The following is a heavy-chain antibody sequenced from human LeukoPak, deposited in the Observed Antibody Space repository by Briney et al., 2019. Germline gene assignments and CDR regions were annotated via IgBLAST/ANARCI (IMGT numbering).Heavy chain of an antibody. CDR1: GYTFTSYG. D-gene: IGHD4/OR15-4a*01. CDR3: ARRHVDHGADH. J-gene: IGHJ5*02. Sequence: GASVTVSCKGAGYTFTSYGFSWVRQAPGQGLEWIGWISVYTTNTAYTERLQDRITMTTDPSTSTAYLELRSLRFDDTAVYYCARRHVDHGADHWGQGTLVTVSS. CDR2: ISVYTTNT. V-gene: IGHV1-18*01.